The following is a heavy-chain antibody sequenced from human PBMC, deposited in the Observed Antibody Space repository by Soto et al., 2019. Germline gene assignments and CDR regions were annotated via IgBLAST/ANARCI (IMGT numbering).Heavy chain of an antibody. CDR3: ARDLAYYGLDV. V-gene: IGHV3-53*01. J-gene: IGHJ6*02. CDR2: IYGGGST. CDR1: GFTVGSHY. Sequence: LRLSCAAAGFTVGSHYMSWVRQAPGRGLEWVSVIYGGGSTYYVDSVKGRFTISRDNSKNTLYLQMNSLRADDTAVYYCARDLAYYGLDVWGQGTTVTVSS.